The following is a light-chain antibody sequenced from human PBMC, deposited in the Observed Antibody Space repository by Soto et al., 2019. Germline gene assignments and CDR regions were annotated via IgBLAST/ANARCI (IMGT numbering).Light chain of an antibody. CDR2: AAS. CDR1: QGISND. V-gene: IGKV1-27*01. CDR3: LQEYATPFT. J-gene: IGKJ2*01. Sequence: DIQVTQSPSSLSASVGDRVTITCRASQGISNDLSWYQHKTGQAPTLLIYAASNLQSGVPSRFSGSGSGTDFTLTINSLQPEDVASYYCLQEYATPFTFGQGTKLEIK.